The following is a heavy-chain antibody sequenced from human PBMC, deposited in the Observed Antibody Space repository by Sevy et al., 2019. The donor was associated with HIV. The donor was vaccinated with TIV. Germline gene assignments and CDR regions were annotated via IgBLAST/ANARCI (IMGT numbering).Heavy chain of an antibody. CDR2: IYYSGST. J-gene: IGHJ6*02. CDR3: ARASGRGLITPSRFGLDV. Sequence: SETLSLTCTVSGGSISSGYYWSWIRQHPGKGLEWIGYIYYSGSTYYNPSLKSRVIISTDTSENQFSLWLNSVTAADTAVYYCARASGRGLITPSRFGLDVWGQGTTVTVSS. CDR1: GGSISSGYY. V-gene: IGHV4-31*03. D-gene: IGHD3-10*01.